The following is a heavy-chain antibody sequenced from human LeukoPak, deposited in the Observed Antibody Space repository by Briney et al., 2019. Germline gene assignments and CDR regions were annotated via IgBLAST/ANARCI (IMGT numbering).Heavy chain of an antibody. V-gene: IGHV4-30-4*08. CDR2: IYYSGST. CDR1: GGSISSGDYY. CDR3: ARRSYYYDSSGYPHDAFDI. J-gene: IGHJ3*02. Sequence: SETLSLTCTVSGGSISSGDYYWSWIRQPPGKGLEWIGYIYYSGSTYYNPSLKSRVTISVDTSKNQFSLKLSSVTAADTAVYYCARRSYYYDSSGYPHDAFDIWGQGTMVTASS. D-gene: IGHD3-22*01.